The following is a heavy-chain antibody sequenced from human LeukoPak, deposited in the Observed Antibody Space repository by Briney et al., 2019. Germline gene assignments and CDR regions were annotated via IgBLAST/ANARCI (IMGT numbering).Heavy chain of an antibody. CDR3: ARAGGSSSLYYFDY. Sequence: ASVKVSCKASGYTFIAYYMHWVRQAPGQGLEWMGWVNPASGGTNYAQKFQGRVTMTRDTSISTAYMELSRLRSDDTAVYYCARAGGSSSLYYFDYWGQRTLVTVSS. D-gene: IGHD6-6*01. CDR2: VNPASGGT. J-gene: IGHJ4*02. CDR1: GYTFIAYY. V-gene: IGHV1-2*02.